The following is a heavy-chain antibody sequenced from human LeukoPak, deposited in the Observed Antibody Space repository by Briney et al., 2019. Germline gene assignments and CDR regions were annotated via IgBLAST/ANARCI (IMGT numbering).Heavy chain of an antibody. CDR3: ARQSFDILTGYYYGMDV. CDR2: IYYSGNT. J-gene: IGHJ6*02. Sequence: SETLSLTCTVSGGSISSTSYYWGWIRQPPGKRLKWIGTIYYSGNTYYNPSLKSRVTISVDTSKNQFSLKLSSVTAADTAVYYCARQSFDILTGYYYGMDVWGQGTTVTVSS. V-gene: IGHV4-39*01. D-gene: IGHD3-9*01. CDR1: GGSISSTSYY.